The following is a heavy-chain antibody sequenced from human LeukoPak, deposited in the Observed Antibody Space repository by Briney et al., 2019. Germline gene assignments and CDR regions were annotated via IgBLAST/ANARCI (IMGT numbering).Heavy chain of an antibody. Sequence: GGSLRLSCAASGFTFSSYWMSWVRQAPGKGLEWVANIKQDGSEKYYVDSVKGRFTISRDNAKNSLYLQMNSLRAEDTAVYYCARDPALGYCSGGSCPYFQHWGQGTLVTVSS. CDR3: ARDPALGYCSGGSCPYFQH. D-gene: IGHD2-15*01. J-gene: IGHJ1*01. CDR1: GFTFSSYW. V-gene: IGHV3-7*01. CDR2: IKQDGSEK.